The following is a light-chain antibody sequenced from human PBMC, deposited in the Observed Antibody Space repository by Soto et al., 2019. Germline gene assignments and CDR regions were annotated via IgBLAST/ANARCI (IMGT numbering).Light chain of an antibody. CDR2: DAS. Sequence: DIQMTQSPSTLSASVGDRVTITCRASQSISSWLAWYQQKPGKAPKLLIYDASSLEGGVPSRFSGSGSGTEFTLTISSLQPDDFATYYCQQYNSYQGTFGQGTKV. V-gene: IGKV1-5*01. CDR1: QSISSW. J-gene: IGKJ1*01. CDR3: QQYNSYQGT.